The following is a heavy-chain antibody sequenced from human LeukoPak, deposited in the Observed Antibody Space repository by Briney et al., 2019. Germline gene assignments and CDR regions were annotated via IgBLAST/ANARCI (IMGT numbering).Heavy chain of an antibody. CDR2: ISWNSGII. D-gene: IGHD2-21*01. Sequence: GGSLRLSCVASGFPFDDYGMFWVRQSPGKGLEWVSSISWNSGIIDYADSVKGRFTITRENSKNTLYLQMMGLRVEDTAIYYCAKLNLGEMAYFDSWGQGILVTVSS. V-gene: IGHV3-9*01. CDR3: AKLNLGEMAYFDS. CDR1: GFPFDDYG. J-gene: IGHJ4*02.